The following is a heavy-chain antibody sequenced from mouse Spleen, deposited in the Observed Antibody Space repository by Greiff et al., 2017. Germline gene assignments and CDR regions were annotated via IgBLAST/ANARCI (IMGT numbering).Heavy chain of an antibody. CDR3: AREGDDYWYFDV. D-gene: IGHD3-3*01. CDR1: GFTFSSYA. Sequence: DVMLVESGGGLVKPGGSLKLSCPPSGFTFSSYAMSWVRRPPEKRLEWVATISDGGSYTYYPDKVKGRFTSSRDNAKNNLYLQMSHLKSEDTAMYYCAREGDDYWYFDVWGTGTTVTVSS. CDR2: ISDGGSYT. V-gene: IGHV5-4*01. J-gene: IGHJ1*03.